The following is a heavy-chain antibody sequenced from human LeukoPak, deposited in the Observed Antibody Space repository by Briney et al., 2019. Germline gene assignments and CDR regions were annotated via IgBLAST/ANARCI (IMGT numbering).Heavy chain of an antibody. V-gene: IGHV1-69*06. CDR2: IIPIFGTA. D-gene: IGHD6-19*01. J-gene: IGHJ6*03. Sequence: GSSVKVSCKASGGTFSSYAISWVRQAPGQGLEWMGGIIPIFGTANYAQKFQGRVTITADKSTSTAYMELSSLRSEDTAVYYCASPAGWNYYYYYMDVWGKGTTVTVSS. CDR3: ASPAGWNYYYYYMDV. CDR1: GGTFSSYA.